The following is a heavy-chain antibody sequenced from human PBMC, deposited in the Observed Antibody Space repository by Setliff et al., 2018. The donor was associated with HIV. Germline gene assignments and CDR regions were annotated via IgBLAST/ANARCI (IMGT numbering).Heavy chain of an antibody. CDR1: GYTFTDNY. V-gene: IGHV1-2*02. J-gene: IGHJ3*02. Sequence: SVKVSCKASGYTFTDNYIHWVRQAPGQGLEWMAWINSASGGTNYAQNFQGRVTVTGDTSINTVYLEVNGLKSDDTAVYYCARDYIHVFDIWGQGTMVTVSS. CDR2: INSASGGT. CDR3: ARDYIHVFDI.